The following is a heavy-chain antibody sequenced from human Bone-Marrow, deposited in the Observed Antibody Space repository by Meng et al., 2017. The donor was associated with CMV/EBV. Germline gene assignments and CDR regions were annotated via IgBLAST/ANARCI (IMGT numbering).Heavy chain of an antibody. J-gene: IGHJ4*02. Sequence: GESLKISCAASGFTFSSYGMNWVRQAPGKGLEWVSAISGSGGSTYYADSVKGRFTISRDNSKNTLYLQMNSLRAEDTAVYYCARERAIYGDIAEYFFYYWGQGTLVTVSS. CDR3: ARERAIYGDIAEYFFYY. CDR1: GFTFSSYG. D-gene: IGHD4-17*01. V-gene: IGHV3-23*01. CDR2: ISGSGGST.